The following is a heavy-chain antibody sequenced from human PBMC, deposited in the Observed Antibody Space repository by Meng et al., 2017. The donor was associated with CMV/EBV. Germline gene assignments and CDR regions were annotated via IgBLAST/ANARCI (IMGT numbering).Heavy chain of an antibody. J-gene: IGHJ6*02. V-gene: IGHV1-69*06. CDR1: GGTFSSYA. CDR2: IIPIFGTA. CDR3: ATKEGEFWSGYYPDYYGMDV. D-gene: IGHD3-3*01. Sequence: SVKVSCKASGGTFSSYAISWVRQAPGQGLEWMGGIIPIFGTANYAQKFQGRVTITADKSTSTAYMELSSLRSEDTAVYYCATKEGEFWSGYYPDYYGMDVWGQGTTVTV.